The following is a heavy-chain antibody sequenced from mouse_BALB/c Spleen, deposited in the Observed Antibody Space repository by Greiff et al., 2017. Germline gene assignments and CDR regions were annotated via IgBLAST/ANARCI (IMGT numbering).Heavy chain of an antibody. CDR3: TRSNYYGSRAWFAY. Sequence: EVQLVESGTVLARPGASVKMSCKASGYSFTSYWMHWVKQRPGQGLEWIGAIYPGNSDTSYNQKFKGKAKLTAVTSASTAYMELSSLTNEDSAVYYCTRSNYYGSRAWFAYWGQGTLVTVSA. CDR1: GYSFTSYW. V-gene: IGHV1-5*01. CDR2: IYPGNSDT. D-gene: IGHD1-1*01. J-gene: IGHJ3*01.